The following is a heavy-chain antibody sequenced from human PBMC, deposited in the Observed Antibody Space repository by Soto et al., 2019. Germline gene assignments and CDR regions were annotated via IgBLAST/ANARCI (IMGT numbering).Heavy chain of an antibody. CDR3: ARVHSSRYYYYGMDV. CDR1: GGSVSSGSYY. D-gene: IGHD6-13*01. V-gene: IGHV4-61*01. J-gene: IGHJ6*02. CDR2: IYYSGST. Sequence: SETLSLTCTVSGGSVSSGSYYWSWIRQPPGKGLEWIGYIYYSGSTNYNPSLKSRVTISVDTSKNQFSLKLSSVTAADTAVYYCARVHSSRYYYYGMDVWGQGTTVTVSS.